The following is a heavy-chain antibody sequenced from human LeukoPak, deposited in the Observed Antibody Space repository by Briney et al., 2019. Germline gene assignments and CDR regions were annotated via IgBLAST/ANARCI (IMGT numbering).Heavy chain of an antibody. CDR3: ARDREYYYDSSGYSYDDY. J-gene: IGHJ4*02. CDR2: IKQDGSEK. Sequence: PGGSLRLSCAASGFTFSSYAMTWVRQAPGKGLEWVANIKQDGSEKYYVDSVKGRFTISRDNAKNSLYLQMNSLRAEDTAVYYCARDREYYYDSSGYSYDDYWGQGTLVTVSS. CDR1: GFTFSSYA. V-gene: IGHV3-7*03. D-gene: IGHD3-22*01.